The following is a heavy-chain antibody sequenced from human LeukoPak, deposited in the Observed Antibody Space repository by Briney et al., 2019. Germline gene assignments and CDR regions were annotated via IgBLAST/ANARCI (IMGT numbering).Heavy chain of an antibody. J-gene: IGHJ6*03. CDR1: GFTFWDYG. D-gene: IGHD2-2*01. V-gene: IGHV3-49*04. Sequence: PGRSLRLSCSAAGFTFWDYGFSGVGQAPGKGREYLGCIRSKPYGGMTEYAASVKGRFISSRDDSKSIAYLQMNSLPTEDTAVYYCTSATCHSTNCGGFYYYYSMDVWGKGTTVTVSS. CDR3: TSATCHSTNCGGFYYYYSMDV. CDR2: IRSKPYGGMT.